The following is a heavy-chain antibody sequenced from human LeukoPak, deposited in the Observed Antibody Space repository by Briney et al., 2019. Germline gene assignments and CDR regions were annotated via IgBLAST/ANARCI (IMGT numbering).Heavy chain of an antibody. CDR3: ARRAYYYDSSGYYYTD. CDR1: GGSISSYY. J-gene: IGHJ4*02. V-gene: IGHV4-59*08. Sequence: SETLSLTCTVTGGSISSYYWSWIRQPPGKGLDWFGYIHYSGSSNYNPSLKSRVNISFDTSKNQFSLKLTSVTAADTAVYYCARRAYYYDSSGYYYTDWGQGTLVTVSS. D-gene: IGHD3-22*01. CDR2: IHYSGSS.